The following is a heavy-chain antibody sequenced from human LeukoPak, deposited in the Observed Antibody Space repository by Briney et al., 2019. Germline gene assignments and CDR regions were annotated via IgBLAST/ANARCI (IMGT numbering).Heavy chain of an antibody. V-gene: IGHV3-30-3*01. D-gene: IGHD2-8*01. CDR2: ISYDGSNK. Sequence: GGSLRLSCAASGFTFSSYAMHWVRQAPGKGLEWVAVISYDGSNKYYADSVKGRFTISRDNSQNTLYLQMNSLRAEDTAVYYCASGPYCSNGVCFGSTWFDPWGQGTLVTVSS. CDR3: ASGPYCSNGVCFGSTWFDP. CDR1: GFTFSSYA. J-gene: IGHJ5*02.